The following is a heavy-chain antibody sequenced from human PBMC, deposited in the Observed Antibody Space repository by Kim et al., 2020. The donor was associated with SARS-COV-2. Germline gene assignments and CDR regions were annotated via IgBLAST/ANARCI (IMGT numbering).Heavy chain of an antibody. Sequence: GVSLRLSCAASGFTFTNYGIHWVRQAPGKGLEWVASILHDGTNKYYAESVKGRFTISKDNSKNTLYLQMNSLRGEDTAVYYCAKQGYETSVVTSYLDHWGQGTLVAVSS. CDR1: GFTFTNYG. D-gene: IGHD3-16*02. CDR3: AKQGYETSVVTSYLDH. CDR2: ILHDGTNK. V-gene: IGHV3-30*18. J-gene: IGHJ4*02.